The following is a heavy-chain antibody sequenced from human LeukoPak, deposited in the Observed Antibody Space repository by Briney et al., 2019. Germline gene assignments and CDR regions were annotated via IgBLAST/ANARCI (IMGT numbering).Heavy chain of an antibody. Sequence: SETLSLTCAVYGGSFSGYYWSWIRQPPGKGLEWIGEINHSGSTNYNPSLKSRVTISVDTSKNQFSLKLSSVTAADTAVYYCARHPGYYYFDYWGQGTLVTVSS. CDR2: INHSGST. CDR1: GGSFSGYY. J-gene: IGHJ4*02. V-gene: IGHV4-34*01. CDR3: ARHPGYYYFDY. D-gene: IGHD5-18*01.